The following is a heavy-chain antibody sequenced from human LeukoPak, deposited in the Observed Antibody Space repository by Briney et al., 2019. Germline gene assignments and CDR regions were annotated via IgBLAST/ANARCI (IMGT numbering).Heavy chain of an antibody. CDR3: TTSSGWYHY. CDR2: IKSTTDGGTT. CDR1: GFTFSNAW. Sequence: GGSLRLSCAASGFTFSNAWMSWVRQAPGKGLEWVGRIKSTTDGGTTDYAAPVEGRFTISRDDSKNTLYLQMNSLKTEVTAVYYCTTSSGWYHYWGQGTLVTVSS. J-gene: IGHJ4*02. D-gene: IGHD6-19*01. V-gene: IGHV3-15*01.